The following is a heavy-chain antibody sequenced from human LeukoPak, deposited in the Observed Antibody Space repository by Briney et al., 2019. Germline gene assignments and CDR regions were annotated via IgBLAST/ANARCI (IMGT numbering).Heavy chain of an antibody. V-gene: IGHV3-21*01. Sequence: GGSLRLSCATSGFTFSSSTFGSYTMNWVRQAPGKGLEWVSSISSTGTYIYYTDLVKGRFTISRDIANSLLYLQMNSLRADDTAVYYCARDLDYSTGFDYWGQGTLVTVSS. CDR2: ISSTGTYI. CDR1: GFTFSSSTFGSYT. CDR3: ARDLDYSTGFDY. D-gene: IGHD4-11*01. J-gene: IGHJ4*02.